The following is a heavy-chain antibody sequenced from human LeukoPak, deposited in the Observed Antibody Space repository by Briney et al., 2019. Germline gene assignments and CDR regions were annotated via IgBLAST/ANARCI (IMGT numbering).Heavy chain of an antibody. CDR1: GGSISSGSYY. Sequence: PSETLSLTCTVSGGSISSGSYYWSWIRQPAGTGLEWIGRIYTSGSTNYNPSLKSRVTISVDTSKNQFSLKLSSVTAADTAVYYCARSKEYYYDSSGHDYWGQGTLVTVSS. D-gene: IGHD3-22*01. J-gene: IGHJ4*02. CDR2: IYTSGST. CDR3: ARSKEYYYDSSGHDY. V-gene: IGHV4-61*02.